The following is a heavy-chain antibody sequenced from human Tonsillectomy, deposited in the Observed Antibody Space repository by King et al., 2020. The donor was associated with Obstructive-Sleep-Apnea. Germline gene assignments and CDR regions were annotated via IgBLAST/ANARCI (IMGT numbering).Heavy chain of an antibody. J-gene: IGHJ5*02. D-gene: IGHD3-22*01. CDR2: IFSNDEK. V-gene: IGHV2-26*01. Sequence: TLKESGPVLVKPAETLTLTCTVSGFSLSNARMGVSWIRQPPGKALEWLAHIFSNDEKSYSTSLKSRLTISKDTSKSQVVLTMTNIDPVDTATYYCARTVYDSNPLGFDPWGQGTLVTVSS. CDR3: ARTVYDSNPLGFDP. CDR1: GFSLSNARMG.